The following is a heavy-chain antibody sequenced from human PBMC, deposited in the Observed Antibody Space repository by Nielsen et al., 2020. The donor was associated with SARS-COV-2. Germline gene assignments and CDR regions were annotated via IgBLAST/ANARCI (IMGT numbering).Heavy chain of an antibody. V-gene: IGHV1-24*01. D-gene: IGHD3-10*01. Sequence: ASVKVSCKVSGYTLTELSMHWVRQAPGKGLEWMGGFDPEDGETIYAQKFQGRVTMTEDTSTDTAYMELSSLRSEDTAVYYCARGLDYYGSGSYDPNDYWGQGTLVTVSS. CDR2: FDPEDGET. CDR1: GYTLTELS. CDR3: ARGLDYYGSGSYDPNDY. J-gene: IGHJ4*02.